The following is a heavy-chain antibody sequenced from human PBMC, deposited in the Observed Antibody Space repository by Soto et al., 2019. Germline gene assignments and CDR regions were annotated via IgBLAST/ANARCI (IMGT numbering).Heavy chain of an antibody. CDR1: GGTFSSYA. J-gene: IGHJ5*02. V-gene: IGHV1-69*01. CDR2: IIPIFGTA. Sequence: QVQLVQSGAEVKKPGSSVKVSCKASGGTFSSYAISWVRQAPGHGLEWMGGIIPIFGTANYAQKFQGRVTIPADESTSTASMELSSMRSEDTAVYYCARDGNYDSSGYYRNWFDPWGQGTLVTVSS. D-gene: IGHD3-22*01. CDR3: ARDGNYDSSGYYRNWFDP.